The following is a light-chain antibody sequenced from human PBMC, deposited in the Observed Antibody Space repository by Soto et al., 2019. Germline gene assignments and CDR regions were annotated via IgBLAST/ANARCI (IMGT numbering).Light chain of an antibody. CDR3: AAWDDSLSGPV. CDR2: RND. Sequence: QSVLTQAPSASETPGQRVTISCSGSSSNIGDNYVYWFRQLPGTAPKLLIYRNDQRPSGVPDRFSGSKSGTSASLAIGGLRSEDEADYYCAAWDDSLSGPVFGGGTKLTVL. V-gene: IGLV1-47*01. J-gene: IGLJ3*02. CDR1: SSNIGDNY.